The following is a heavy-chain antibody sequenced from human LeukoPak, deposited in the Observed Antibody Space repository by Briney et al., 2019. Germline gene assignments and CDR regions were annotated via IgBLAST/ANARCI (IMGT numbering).Heavy chain of an antibody. CDR3: AKDHNYYGSGSYYNPAHIDY. D-gene: IGHD3-10*01. J-gene: IGHJ4*02. CDR2: INQDGSDK. Sequence: GGSLRLSCAASGLTFSIHWMNWVRQAPGKGLECVANINQDGSDKYYVDSVKGRFTISRDNTKNSLYLQMNSLRAEDTAVYYCAKDHNYYGSGSYYNPAHIDYWGQGTLVTVSS. V-gene: IGHV3-7*01. CDR1: GLTFSIHW.